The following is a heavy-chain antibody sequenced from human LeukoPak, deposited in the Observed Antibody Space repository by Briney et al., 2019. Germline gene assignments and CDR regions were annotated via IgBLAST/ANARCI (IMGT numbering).Heavy chain of an antibody. CDR2: MYYSGGT. V-gene: IGHV4-61*01. J-gene: IGHJ4*02. CDR1: GASVSSGSYH. CDR3: ARVMITTTFYFDY. D-gene: IGHD3-16*01. Sequence: SETLSLTCTVSGASVSSGSYHWTWIRQAPGKGLEWIGYMYYSGGTNYNPTLKSRVTISVDTSKNQFSLNLSSVTAADTAVYYCARVMITTTFYFDYWGEGTVVTVSS.